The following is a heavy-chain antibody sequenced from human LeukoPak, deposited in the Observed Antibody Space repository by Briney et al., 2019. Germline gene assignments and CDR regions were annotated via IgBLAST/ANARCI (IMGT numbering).Heavy chain of an antibody. D-gene: IGHD3-3*01. V-gene: IGHV3-23*01. Sequence: GGSLRLSCAASGLTFSNYAMNWVRQAPGKGLEWVSAVSNTGTVTYYADSVKGRFTISRDNSKNTLYLQMNSLRAEDTAVYYCAATPIVLRFLEWSFGTYYFDYWGQGTLVTVSS. CDR3: AATPIVLRFLEWSFGTYYFDY. CDR2: VSNTGTVT. J-gene: IGHJ4*02. CDR1: GLTFSNYA.